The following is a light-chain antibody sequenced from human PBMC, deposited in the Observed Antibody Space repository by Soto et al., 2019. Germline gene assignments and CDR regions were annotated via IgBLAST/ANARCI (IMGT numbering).Light chain of an antibody. V-gene: IGLV1-47*01. J-gene: IGLJ1*01. CDR1: SSNIGSNY. Sequence: QSVLTQPPSASGTPGQRVTISCSGSSSNIGSNYVYWYQQLPGTAPKLLIYRNNQRPSGVPDRFSGSKSGTSASLAISGLRSEDEADYYCAAWYDSLSALFGTGTKVTVL. CDR2: RNN. CDR3: AAWYDSLSAL.